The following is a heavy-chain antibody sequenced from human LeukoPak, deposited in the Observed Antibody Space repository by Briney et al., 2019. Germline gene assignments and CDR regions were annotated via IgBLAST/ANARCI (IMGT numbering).Heavy chain of an antibody. D-gene: IGHD5-24*01. CDR2: IYYSGST. Sequence: PSETLSLTCTVCGSSISSSPFSWGWIPQPPGRWLEWIGSIYYSGSTYYHPSLKSRVTMSVDTSKNQFSLKLSSVTAADTAVYYCARPLEMSAYFPHWGQGTLVTVSS. V-gene: IGHV4-39*01. J-gene: IGHJ1*01. CDR3: ARPLEMSAYFPH. CDR1: GSSISSSPFS.